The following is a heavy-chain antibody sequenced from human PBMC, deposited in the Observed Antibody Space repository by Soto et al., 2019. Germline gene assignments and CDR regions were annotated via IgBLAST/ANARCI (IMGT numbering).Heavy chain of an antibody. Sequence: PSETLSLICTVSGGSITSYFWTWIRQPPGKGLEWIGYIYHRGNTNYNPSLKSRVTFSVDTSKNQFSLKLSSVTAADTAVYYCARDKYYDSTGTFDFWGQGNLVT. CDR2: IYHRGNT. CDR1: GGSITSYF. D-gene: IGHD3-22*01. CDR3: ARDKYYDSTGTFDF. J-gene: IGHJ4*02. V-gene: IGHV4-59*01.